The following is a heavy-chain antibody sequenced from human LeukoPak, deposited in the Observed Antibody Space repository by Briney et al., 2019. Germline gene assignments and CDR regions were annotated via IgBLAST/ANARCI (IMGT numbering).Heavy chain of an antibody. CDR3: ARGYCSGGSCYPQFDP. Sequence: PGGSLRLSCAASGFTVSSNYMSWVRQAPGKGLGWVSVIYSGGSTYYADSVKGRFTISRDNAKNSLYLQMNSLRAEDTAVYYCARGYCSGGSCYPQFDPWGQGALVTVSS. D-gene: IGHD2-15*01. CDR2: IYSGGST. V-gene: IGHV3-53*01. CDR1: GFTVSSNY. J-gene: IGHJ5*02.